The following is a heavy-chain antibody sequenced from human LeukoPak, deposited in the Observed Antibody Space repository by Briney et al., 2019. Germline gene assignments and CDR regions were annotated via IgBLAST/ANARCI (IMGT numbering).Heavy chain of an antibody. V-gene: IGHV1-69*13. CDR1: GGTFSSYA. D-gene: IGHD4-11*01. J-gene: IGHJ6*02. Sequence: GASVKVSCKASGGTFSSYAISWVRQAPGQGLEWMGGIIPIFGTANYAQKFQGRVTITADESTSTAYMELSSLRSEDTAVYYCARAQVDYNNGPGSQGYYSYGMDVWGQGTTVTVSS. CDR3: ARAQVDYNNGPGSQGYYSYGMDV. CDR2: IIPIFGTA.